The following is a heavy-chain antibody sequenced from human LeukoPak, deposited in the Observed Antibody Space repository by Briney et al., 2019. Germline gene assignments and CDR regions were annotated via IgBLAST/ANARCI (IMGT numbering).Heavy chain of an antibody. J-gene: IGHJ4*02. CDR3: ARDWGYGYSDQ. V-gene: IGHV3-48*02. Sequence: PGGSLRLSCGAYNFTFTAYNMTWVRQAAGKGLEWISYINYSRNKISYADSVKGRFSVSRDNDKNAVYLQMNSLTDEDTAIYYCARDWGYGYSDQWGQGTLVTVAS. CDR2: INYSRNKI. D-gene: IGHD4-11*01. CDR1: NFTFTAYN.